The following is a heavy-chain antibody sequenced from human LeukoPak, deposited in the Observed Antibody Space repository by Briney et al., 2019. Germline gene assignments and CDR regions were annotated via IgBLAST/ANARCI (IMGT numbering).Heavy chain of an antibody. CDR3: AREDYYDSSGLDY. J-gene: IGHJ4*02. CDR1: GYTFTSFD. Sequence: GASVKVSCKASGYTFTSFDINWVRQATGQGLEWMGWMNPNSGNTGYAQKFQGRVTMTRNTSISTAYMELSSLRSDDTAVYYCAREDYYDSSGLDYWGQGTLVTVSS. D-gene: IGHD3-22*01. V-gene: IGHV1-8*01. CDR2: MNPNSGNT.